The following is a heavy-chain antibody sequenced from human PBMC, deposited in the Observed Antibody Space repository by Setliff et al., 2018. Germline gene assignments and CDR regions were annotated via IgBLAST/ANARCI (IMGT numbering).Heavy chain of an antibody. Sequence: ASVKVSCKGSGYTFTTFSIDWVREVPGQGLEWMGWISAYTGNTKYAQKFHDRVTVTTDTSTATAYMELRSLRSDDTAVYYCAILDTNVGFDYWGQGTQVTV. CDR1: GYTFTTFS. CDR2: ISAYTGNT. D-gene: IGHD5-18*01. V-gene: IGHV1-18*01. J-gene: IGHJ4*02. CDR3: AILDTNVGFDY.